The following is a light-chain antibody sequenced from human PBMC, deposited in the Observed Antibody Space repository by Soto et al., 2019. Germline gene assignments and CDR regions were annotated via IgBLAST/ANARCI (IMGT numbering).Light chain of an antibody. CDR3: TSYVGNDIWV. J-gene: IGLJ3*02. V-gene: IGLV2-8*01. CDR2: EVT. CDR1: SSDVGAYNY. Sequence: QSALTQPPSASGSPGQSVTISCTGTSSDVGAYNYVSWYQQYPGKAPKLMIYEVTKRPSGVPDRFSGSKSGNTASLTVSGLQAEHEADYYCTSYVGNDIWVFGGGTQLTVL.